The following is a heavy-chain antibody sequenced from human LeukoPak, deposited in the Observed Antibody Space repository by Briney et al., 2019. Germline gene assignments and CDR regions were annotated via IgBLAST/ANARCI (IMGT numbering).Heavy chain of an antibody. V-gene: IGHV3-33*06. Sequence: GGSLRLSCAASGFTFSSYGMHWVRQAPGKRLEWVAVIWYDGSNKYYADSVKGRFTISRDNSKNTLYLQMNSLRAEDTAVYYCAKASYSNSKFDYWGQGTLVTVSS. D-gene: IGHD4-11*01. CDR2: IWYDGSNK. J-gene: IGHJ4*02. CDR1: GFTFSSYG. CDR3: AKASYSNSKFDY.